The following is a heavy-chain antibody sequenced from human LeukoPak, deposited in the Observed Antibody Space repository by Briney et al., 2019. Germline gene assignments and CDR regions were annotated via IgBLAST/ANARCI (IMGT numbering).Heavy chain of an antibody. CDR1: GGSFSGYY. CDR2: INHSGST. D-gene: IGHD1-26*01. J-gene: IGHJ4*02. CDR3: ARASGRSGLDY. Sequence: SETLSPTCAVYGGSFSGYYWSWIRQPPGKGLEWIGEINHSGSTNYNPSLKSRVTISVDTSKNQFSLKLSSVTAADTAVYYCARASGRSGLDYWGQGTLVTVSS. V-gene: IGHV4-34*01.